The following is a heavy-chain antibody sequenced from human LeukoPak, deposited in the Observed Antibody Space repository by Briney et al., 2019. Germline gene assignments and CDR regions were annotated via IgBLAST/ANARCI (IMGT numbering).Heavy chain of an antibody. CDR2: MSYDGSNK. Sequence: GGPLRLSCAASGFTFSSYAMHWVRQAPGKGLEWVAVMSYDGSNKYYADSVKGRFTISRDNSKNTLYLQMNSLRAEDTAVYYCARDRHLLGSSWYENENWFDPWGQGTLVTVSS. J-gene: IGHJ5*02. CDR3: ARDRHLLGSSWYENENWFDP. CDR1: GFTFSSYA. V-gene: IGHV3-30-3*01. D-gene: IGHD6-13*01.